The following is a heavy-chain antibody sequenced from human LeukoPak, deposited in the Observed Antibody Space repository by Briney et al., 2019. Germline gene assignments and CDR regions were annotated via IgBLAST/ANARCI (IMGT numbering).Heavy chain of an antibody. CDR1: GFTFSDYY. J-gene: IGHJ3*02. D-gene: IGHD2-2*02. CDR2: ISSSGSTI. Sequence: PGGSLRLSCAASGFTFSDYYMSWIRQAPGKGLEWVSYISSSGSTIYYADSVKGRFTISRDNAKNSLYLQMNSLRAEDTAVYYFARDYAYCSSTSCYTENAFDIWGQGTMVTVSS. V-gene: IGHV3-11*01. CDR3: ARDYAYCSSTSCYTENAFDI.